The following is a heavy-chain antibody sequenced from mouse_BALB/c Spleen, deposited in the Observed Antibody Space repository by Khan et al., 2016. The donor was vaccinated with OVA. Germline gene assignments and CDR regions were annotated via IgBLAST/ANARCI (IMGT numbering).Heavy chain of an antibody. CDR3: GRGHFYGTTYDYWYFDV. J-gene: IGHJ1*01. V-gene: IGHV5-6-5*01. CDR1: GFTFSSYA. CDR2: INSGGSA. D-gene: IGHD1-1*01. Sequence: EVELVESGGGLVKPGGSLKLSCAASGFTFSSYAMSWVRQTPEKRLEWVASINSGGSAYSLDSMQGRFTISRDNARNILYLHMSSLRSEDTAMYYCGRGHFYGTTYDYWYFDVWGAGTTVTVSS.